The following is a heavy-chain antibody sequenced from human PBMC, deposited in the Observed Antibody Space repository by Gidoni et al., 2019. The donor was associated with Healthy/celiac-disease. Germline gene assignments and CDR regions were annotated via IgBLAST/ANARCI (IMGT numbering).Heavy chain of an antibody. CDR3: ARGPDGSEPLSANWFDP. J-gene: IGHJ5*02. V-gene: IGHV5-51*01. CDR1: GYSFTSYW. D-gene: IGHD5-12*01. Sequence: EVQLVQSGAEVTKPGESLTLSCKGSGYSFTSYWIGWVRQMPGKGLEWMGIIYPGDSATRYSPSFQGQVTISADKSISTAYLQWSSLKASDTAMYYCARGPDGSEPLSANWFDPWGQGTLVTVSS. CDR2: IYPGDSAT.